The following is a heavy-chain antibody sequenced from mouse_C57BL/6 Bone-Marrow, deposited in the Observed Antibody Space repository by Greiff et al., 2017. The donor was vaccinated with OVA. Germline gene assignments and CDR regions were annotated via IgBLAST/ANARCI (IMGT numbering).Heavy chain of an antibody. J-gene: IGHJ2*01. D-gene: IGHD1-1*01. Sequence: EVLLVESGGGLVKPGGSLKLSCAASGFTFSSYAMSWVRQTPEKRLEWVATISDGGSYTYYPDNVKGRFTISRDNAKNNLYLQMSHLKSEDTAMYYCAREDYYADYWGQGTTLTVSS. V-gene: IGHV5-4*01. CDR1: GFTFSSYA. CDR3: AREDYYADY. CDR2: ISDGGSYT.